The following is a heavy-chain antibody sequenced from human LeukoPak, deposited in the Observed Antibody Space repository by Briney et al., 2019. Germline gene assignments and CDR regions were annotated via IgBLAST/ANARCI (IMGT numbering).Heavy chain of an antibody. Sequence: GSLRLSCAASGFNLNSYLMSWVRQAPGRGLEWVANMNKDGSEENYLDSVKGRFTVSRDNAKNSLYLQMNSLRGEDTAVYYCARSNPNRNALDLWGQGTMVTISS. CDR1: GFNLNSYL. CDR3: ARSNPNRNALDL. CDR2: MNKDGSEE. V-gene: IGHV3-7*01. D-gene: IGHD1-14*01. J-gene: IGHJ3*01.